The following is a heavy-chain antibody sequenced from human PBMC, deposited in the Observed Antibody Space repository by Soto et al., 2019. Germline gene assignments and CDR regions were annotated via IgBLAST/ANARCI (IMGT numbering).Heavy chain of an antibody. D-gene: IGHD1-26*01. V-gene: IGHV5-51*01. J-gene: IGHJ4*02. CDR2: FHPGDSDV. Sequence: PGESLKISCKVSGYMFSIYWIAWVRQMPGKGLEWMGIFHPGDSDVRYSPSFQGQVTISADKSISTAYLQWSSLKASDTAMYYCPGRVGGGSYPARRYDCWCRGTQVTVAS. CDR3: PGRVGGGSYPARRYDC. CDR1: GYMFSIYW.